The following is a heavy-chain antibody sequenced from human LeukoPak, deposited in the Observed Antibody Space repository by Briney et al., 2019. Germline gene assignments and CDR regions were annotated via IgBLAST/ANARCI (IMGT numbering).Heavy chain of an antibody. Sequence: GASVKVSCKASGYTFTGYYMHWVRQAPGQGLEWMGWINPNSGGTNYAQKFQGRVTMTRDTSISTAYMELSSLRSEDTAVYYCATVGDILTGYYSYWGQGTLVTVSS. D-gene: IGHD3-9*01. V-gene: IGHV1-2*02. CDR2: INPNSGGT. CDR1: GYTFTGYY. J-gene: IGHJ4*02. CDR3: ATVGDILTGYYSY.